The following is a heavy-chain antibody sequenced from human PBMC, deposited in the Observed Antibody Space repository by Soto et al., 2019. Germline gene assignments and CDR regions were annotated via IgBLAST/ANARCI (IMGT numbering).Heavy chain of an antibody. CDR3: ARESDSGRYYFDY. J-gene: IGHJ4*02. V-gene: IGHV4-61*03. CDR1: GGSVSSGSYY. Sequence: SETLSLTCTVSGGSVSSGSYYGSWIPEPPGKGLEWIGYIYNSGSTNYNASLKSRVTISVDTSKNHYSLRRSSVTAADTAVYYGARESDSGRYYFDYWGRGTLVTVSS. CDR2: IYNSGST. D-gene: IGHD3-10*01.